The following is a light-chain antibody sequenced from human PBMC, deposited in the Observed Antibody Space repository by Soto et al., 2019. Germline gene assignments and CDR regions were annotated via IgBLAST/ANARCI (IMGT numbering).Light chain of an antibody. CDR1: QSIISNY. CDR2: GAS. Sequence: EIVLTQSPGTLSLSPGERATLSCRASQSIISNYLAWYQQKPGQAPRLLIYGASNRATGIPDRFSGSRSGTDFTLTISRLEPEDFAVYYCQQYGSSPFTFAPGTKVDSK. V-gene: IGKV3-20*01. J-gene: IGKJ3*01. CDR3: QQYGSSPFT.